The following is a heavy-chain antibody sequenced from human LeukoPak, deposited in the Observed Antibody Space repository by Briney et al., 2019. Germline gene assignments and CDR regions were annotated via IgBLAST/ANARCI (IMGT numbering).Heavy chain of an antibody. CDR3: AKDRMIWFGDSDY. D-gene: IGHD3-10*01. CDR2: ISGSGGST. V-gene: IGHV3-23*01. Sequence: GGSLRLSCAASGFTFSSYGMSWVRQAPGKGLEWVSAISGSGGSTYYADSVKGRFTISRDNSKNTLYPQMNSLRAEDTAVYYCAKDRMIWFGDSDYWGQGTLVTVSS. J-gene: IGHJ4*02. CDR1: GFTFSSYG.